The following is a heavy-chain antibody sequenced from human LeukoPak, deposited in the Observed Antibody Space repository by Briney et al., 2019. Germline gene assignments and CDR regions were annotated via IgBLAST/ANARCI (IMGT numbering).Heavy chain of an antibody. D-gene: IGHD6-13*01. CDR2: ISGSGGST. CDR1: GFTVSSNY. CDR3: AKVPLSWYYYYYYMDV. Sequence: GGSLRLSCAASGFTVSSNYMTWVRQAPGKGLEWVSAISGSGGSTYYADSVKGRFTISRDNSKNTLYLQMNSLRAEDTAVYYCAKVPLSWYYYYYYMDVWGKGTTVTISS. J-gene: IGHJ6*03. V-gene: IGHV3-23*01.